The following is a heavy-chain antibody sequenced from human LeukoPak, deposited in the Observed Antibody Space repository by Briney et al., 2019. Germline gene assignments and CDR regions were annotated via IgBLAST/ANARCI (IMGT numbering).Heavy chain of an antibody. CDR2: IYYSGST. Sequence: SETLSLNCTVSGGSLRSSSYYWGWIRRPPGKGLEWIGSIYYSGSTYYNPSLKSRVTISVDTSKNQFSLKLSSVTAADTAVYYCARSVGNYDILTGYQPEQTFDYWGQGTLVTVSS. J-gene: IGHJ4*02. CDR1: GGSLRSSSYY. V-gene: IGHV4-39*01. D-gene: IGHD3-9*01. CDR3: ARSVGNYDILTGYQPEQTFDY.